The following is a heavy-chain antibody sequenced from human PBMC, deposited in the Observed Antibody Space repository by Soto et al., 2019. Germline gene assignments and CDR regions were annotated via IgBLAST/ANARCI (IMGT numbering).Heavy chain of an antibody. D-gene: IGHD2-15*01. CDR1: GFTFSSYA. J-gene: IGHJ6*02. CDR2: ISSNGGST. Sequence: LRLSCSASGFTFSSYAMHWVRQAPGKGLEYVSAISSNGGSTYYADSVKGRFTISRDNSKNTLYLQMSSLRAEDTAVYYCVKAIRQGGGPPGGYYYGMDVWGHGTTVTVSS. V-gene: IGHV3-64D*06. CDR3: VKAIRQGGGPPGGYYYGMDV.